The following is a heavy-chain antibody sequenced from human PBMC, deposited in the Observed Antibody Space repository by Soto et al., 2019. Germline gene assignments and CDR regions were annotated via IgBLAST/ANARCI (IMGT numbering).Heavy chain of an antibody. CDR2: ISAYNGNT. J-gene: IGHJ4*02. Sequence: ASVKVSCKASGYTFTSYGISWVRQAPGQGLEWMGWISAYNGNTNYAQKLQGRVTMTTDTSTSTAYMELRSLRSDDTAVYYCARRYCSSTSCYRRYFDYWGQGTLVTVSS. CDR3: ARRYCSSTSCYRRYFDY. D-gene: IGHD2-2*01. CDR1: GYTFTSYG. V-gene: IGHV1-18*01.